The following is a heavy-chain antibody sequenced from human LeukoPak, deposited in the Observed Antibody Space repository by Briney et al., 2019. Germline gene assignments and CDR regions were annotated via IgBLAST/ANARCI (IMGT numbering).Heavy chain of an antibody. Sequence: GGSLRLSCAASGFAFSSYGMHWVRQAPGKGLQWLAFIRLDGTLQYYADSVKGRFTFSRDNSLNTLYLQMNSLSGDDTAVYFCARSGGSYGPGPWGQGTLVTVAS. CDR1: GFAFSSYG. J-gene: IGHJ5*02. V-gene: IGHV3-30*02. CDR2: IRLDGTLQ. CDR3: ARSGGSYGPGP. D-gene: IGHD3-16*01.